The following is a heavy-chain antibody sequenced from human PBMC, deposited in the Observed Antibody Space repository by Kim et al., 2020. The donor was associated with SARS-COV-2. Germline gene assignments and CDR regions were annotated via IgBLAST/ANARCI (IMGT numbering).Heavy chain of an antibody. J-gene: IGHJ4*02. D-gene: IGHD4-17*01. Sequence: ADSVKGRFTISRDNAKNSLYLQMNSLRDEDTAVYYCARENYGGKGFFFDYWGQGTLVTVSS. V-gene: IGHV3-48*02. CDR3: ARENYGGKGFFFDY.